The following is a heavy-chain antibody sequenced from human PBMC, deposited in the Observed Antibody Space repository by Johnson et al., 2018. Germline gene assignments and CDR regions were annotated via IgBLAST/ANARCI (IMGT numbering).Heavy chain of an antibody. V-gene: IGHV3-23*04. CDR1: GFTFSSYA. J-gene: IGHJ3*02. CDR3: AKEPYGEDAFDI. D-gene: IGHD4/OR15-4a*01. Sequence: VQLVQSGGGVVRPGGSLRLSCAASGFTFSSYAMSWVRQAPGKGLEWVSAISGSGGSTYYADSVKGRFTISRDNSKKTLDLQMNSLRAEETAVYYCAKEPYGEDAFDIWGQGTMVTVSS. CDR2: ISGSGGST.